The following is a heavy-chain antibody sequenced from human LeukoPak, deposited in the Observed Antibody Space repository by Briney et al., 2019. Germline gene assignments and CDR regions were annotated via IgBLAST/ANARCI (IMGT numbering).Heavy chain of an antibody. Sequence: GASVKVSCKASGYSFSTFAIHWVRQVPGQRPEWMGLVNGGNGNTKYSQELQGRLTITRDRSASTAYMELSSLRSEDTGLYYCARKNKWPAYDIWGQGTMVVVSS. V-gene: IGHV1-3*03. D-gene: IGHD2/OR15-2a*01. J-gene: IGHJ3*02. CDR2: VNGGNGNT. CDR1: GYSFSTFA. CDR3: ARKNKWPAYDI.